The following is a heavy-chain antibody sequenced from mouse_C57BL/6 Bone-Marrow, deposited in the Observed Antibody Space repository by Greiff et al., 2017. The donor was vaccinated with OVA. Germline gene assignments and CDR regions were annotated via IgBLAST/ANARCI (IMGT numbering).Heavy chain of an antibody. J-gene: IGHJ3*01. CDR2: ISDGGSYT. D-gene: IGHD1-1*01. CDR3: ARGGYGSSYWFAY. V-gene: IGHV5-4*03. CDR1: GFTFSSYA. Sequence: EVKLMESGGGLVKPGGSLKLSCAASGFTFSSYAMSWVRQTPEKRLEWVATISDGGSYTYYPDNVKGRFTISRDNAKNSLYLQMSHLKSEDTAMYYCARGGYGSSYWFAYWGQGTLVTVSA.